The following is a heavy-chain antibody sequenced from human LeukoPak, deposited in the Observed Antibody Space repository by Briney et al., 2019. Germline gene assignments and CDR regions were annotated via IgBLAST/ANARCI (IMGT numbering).Heavy chain of an antibody. CDR1: GFTFSSYG. V-gene: IGHV3-33*01. D-gene: IGHD3-16*02. J-gene: IGHJ4*02. CDR2: IWYDGSNK. CDR3: ARVGAFGGVIAHYYFDY. Sequence: GGSLRLSCAASGFTFSSYGMHWVRQAPGKGLEWVAVIWYDGSNKYYADSVKGRFTISRDNSKNTLYLQMNSLRAEDTAVYYCARVGAFGGVIAHYYFDYWGQGTLVTVSS.